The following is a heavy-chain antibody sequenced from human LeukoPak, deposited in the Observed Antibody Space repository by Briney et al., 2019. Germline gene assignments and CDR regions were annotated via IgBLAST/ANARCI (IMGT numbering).Heavy chain of an antibody. CDR3: ARDSPYGSWKAWGTLTFDP. Sequence: GGSLRLSCAASGFTFSSYAMHWVRQAPGKGLEWVAVISYDGSNKYYADSVKGRFTISRDNSKNTLYLQMNSLRAEDTAGYYCARDSPYGSWKAWGTLTFDPWGQGTLVTVPS. V-gene: IGHV3-30*04. CDR2: ISYDGSNK. J-gene: IGHJ5*02. D-gene: IGHD3-10*01. CDR1: GFTFSSYA.